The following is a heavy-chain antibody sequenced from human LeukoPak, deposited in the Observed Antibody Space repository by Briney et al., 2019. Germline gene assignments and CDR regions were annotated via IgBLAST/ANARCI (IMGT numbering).Heavy chain of an antibody. CDR3: ARKVGATYFDY. D-gene: IGHD1-26*01. CDR2: ISYDGTKK. CDR1: GFTFSSYA. V-gene: IGHV3-30-3*01. Sequence: PGGSLRLSCAASGFTFSSYAMHWVRPASGKGLEWVALISYDGTKKYYADSVKGRFTISRDNSKNTLYLQMNSLRAEDTAVYYCARKVGATYFDYWGQGTLVTVSS. J-gene: IGHJ4*02.